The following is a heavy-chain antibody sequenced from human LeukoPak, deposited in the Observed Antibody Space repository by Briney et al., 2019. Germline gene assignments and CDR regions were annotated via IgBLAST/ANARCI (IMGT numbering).Heavy chain of an antibody. J-gene: IGHJ4*02. CDR1: GFTFSTYG. V-gene: IGHV3-30*18. D-gene: IGHD1-1*01. CDR2: ISYDGSNK. CDR3: AKDRDENDYFDY. Sequence: GGSLRLSCAASGFTFSTYGMHWVRQAPGKGLEWVAAISYDGSNKYYADSVKGRFTISRDNPKNTLYLQVNSLRAEDTAVYYCAKDRDENDYFDYWGQGTLVTVSS.